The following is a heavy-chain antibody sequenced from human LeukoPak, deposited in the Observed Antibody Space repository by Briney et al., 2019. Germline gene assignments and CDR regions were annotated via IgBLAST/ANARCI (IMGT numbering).Heavy chain of an antibody. V-gene: IGHV4-34*04. J-gene: IGHJ3*02. CDR2: INHVGST. CDR3: ANSFANGSSCQAFDI. CDR1: CGSFSANY. D-gene: IGHD6-6*01. Sequence: SETLSLTCAVYCGSFSANYWSWISQPRGEGREWKGEINHVGSTNHNPSLKGRATIAAVTSKNQFFLKLSCVTAAGAAVYCWANSFANGSSCQAFDIWGQGTMVTVSS.